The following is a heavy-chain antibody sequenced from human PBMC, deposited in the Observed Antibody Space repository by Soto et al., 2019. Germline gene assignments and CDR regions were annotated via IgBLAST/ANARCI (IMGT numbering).Heavy chain of an antibody. CDR2: ILHDGSAE. D-gene: IGHD4-4*01. V-gene: IGHV3-30*03. J-gene: IGHJ6*02. Sequence: GGSLRLSCAASGFIFTSYGMHWVRQAPGKGLEWMALILHDGSAEYYADSVKGRFTISRDNSKDTLYLQMNSLTAEDTAVYYCARSRDGYSFYFYYGMDGWGQGTTVTVSS. CDR1: GFIFTSYG. CDR3: ARSRDGYSFYFYYGMDG.